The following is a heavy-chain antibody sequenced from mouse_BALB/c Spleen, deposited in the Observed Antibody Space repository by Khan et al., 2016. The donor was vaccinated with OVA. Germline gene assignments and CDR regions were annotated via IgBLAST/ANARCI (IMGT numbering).Heavy chain of an antibody. V-gene: IGHV9-1*02. J-gene: IGHJ3*01. CDR2: INTSTGEP. D-gene: IGHD1-1*01. CDR1: GYTFTNFG. CDR3: ARGRNYYGSWLAY. Sequence: QIQLVQSGPELKKPGETVKISCKASGYTFTNFGMNWVKQAPGKALKWMGWINTSTGEPTYADDFKGRFAFSLETSASTAYLQINNLKNEDMATYFCARGRNYYGSWLAYWGQGTLVTVSA.